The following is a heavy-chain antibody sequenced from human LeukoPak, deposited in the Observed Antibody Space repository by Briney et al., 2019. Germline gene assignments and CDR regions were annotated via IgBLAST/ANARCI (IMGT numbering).Heavy chain of an antibody. Sequence: SETLSLTCTVSGGSISSYYWSWIRQPPGKGLEWIGYIYYSGSTNYNPSLKSRVTISVDTSKNQFSLKLSSVTAEDTAVYYCARDPHPPGIAVAGVYYYYGMDVWGQGTTVTVSS. J-gene: IGHJ6*02. CDR2: IYYSGST. V-gene: IGHV4-59*01. CDR3: ARDPHPPGIAVAGVYYYYGMDV. CDR1: GGSISSYY. D-gene: IGHD6-19*01.